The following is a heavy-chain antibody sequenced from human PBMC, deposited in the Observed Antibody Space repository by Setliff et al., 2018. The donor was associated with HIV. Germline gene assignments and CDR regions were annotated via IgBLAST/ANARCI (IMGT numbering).Heavy chain of an antibody. J-gene: IGHJ4*02. Sequence: SETLSLTCAVYGGSFSGYYWSWIRQSPRNRLEWIGERSDSGSTNYNPSLKSRVTVSVDTSKNQFSLNLTSVTAADTAVYFCARQTASAGRPIDYWAQGTLVTVSS. CDR3: ARQTASAGRPIDY. V-gene: IGHV4-34*01. D-gene: IGHD6-13*01. CDR2: RSDSGST. CDR1: GGSFSGYY.